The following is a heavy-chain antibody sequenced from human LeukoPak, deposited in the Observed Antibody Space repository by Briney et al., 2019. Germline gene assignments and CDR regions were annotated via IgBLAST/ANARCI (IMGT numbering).Heavy chain of an antibody. V-gene: IGHV4-30-4*08. J-gene: IGHJ4*02. CDR2: IYYSGST. CDR1: GGSISSGDYY. Sequence: SQTLSLTCTVSGGSISSGDYYWSWIRQPPGKGLEWIGYIYYSGSTYYNPSLKSRVTISVDTSKNQFSLKLSSVTAADTAVYYCAREMTTERVPDYWGQGTLVTVSS. D-gene: IGHD4-17*01. CDR3: AREMTTERVPDY.